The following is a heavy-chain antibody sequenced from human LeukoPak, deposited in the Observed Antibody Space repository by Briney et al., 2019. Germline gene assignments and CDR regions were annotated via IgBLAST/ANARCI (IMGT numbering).Heavy chain of an antibody. CDR1: GGSIRSYY. J-gene: IGHJ4*02. CDR3: ASTYSSGRIHY. CDR2: IYYSGST. D-gene: IGHD6-25*01. V-gene: IGHV4-59*08. Sequence: PSETLSLTCTVSGGSIRSYYWSWIRQPPGKGLEWIGYIYYSGSTNYNPSLKSRVTISVDTSKNQFSLKLSSVTAADTAVYYCASTYSSGRIHYWGQGTLVTVSS.